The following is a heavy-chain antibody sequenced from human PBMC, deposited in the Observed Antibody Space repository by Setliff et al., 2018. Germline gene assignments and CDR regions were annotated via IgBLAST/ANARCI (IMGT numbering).Heavy chain of an antibody. J-gene: IGHJ1*01. CDR3: ARVDFTMLQGVLGH. CDR2: IYTSGYT. CDR1: GGSVSSGSYY. V-gene: IGHV4-61*02. Sequence: SETLSLTCTVSGGSVSSGSYYWSWIRQPAGKGLEWIGRIYTSGYTYYSPSLESRVAISVDTSKNQFSLKVNSVTAADTAVYYCARVDFTMLQGVLGHWGQGTLVTVSS. D-gene: IGHD3-10*01.